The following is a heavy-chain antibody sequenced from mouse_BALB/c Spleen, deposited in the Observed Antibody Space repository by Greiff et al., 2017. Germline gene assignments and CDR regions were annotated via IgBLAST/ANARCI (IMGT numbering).Heavy chain of an antibody. V-gene: IGHV3-8*02. D-gene: IGHD2-14*01. CDR2: TSYSGST. J-gene: IGHJ1*01. CDR1: GDSITSGY. Sequence: EVQLQESGPSLVKPSQTLSLTCSVTGDSITSGYWNWIRKFPGNKLEYMGYTSYSGSTYYNPSLKSRISITRDTSKNQYYLQLNSVTTEDTATYYCARYRYDGDWYFDVWGAGTTVTVSS. CDR3: ARYRYDGDWYFDV.